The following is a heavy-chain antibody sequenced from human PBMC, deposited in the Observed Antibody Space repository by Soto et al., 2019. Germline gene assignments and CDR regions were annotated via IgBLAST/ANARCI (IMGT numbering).Heavy chain of an antibody. V-gene: IGHV3-64*01. D-gene: IGHD3-3*01. Sequence: GGSLRLSCAVSGLSFSTYAMHWVRQAPGKGLDFVSAISPNGDTTFYASSVKGRFTISRDNSKNTLFLQMDSLRAEDLAVYYCARESRFLEWLSLNWFDPWGQGTLVTAPQ. J-gene: IGHJ5*02. CDR3: ARESRFLEWLSLNWFDP. CDR2: ISPNGDTT. CDR1: GLSFSTYA.